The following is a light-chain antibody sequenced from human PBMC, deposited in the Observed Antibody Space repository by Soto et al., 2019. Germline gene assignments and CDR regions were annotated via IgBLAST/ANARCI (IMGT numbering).Light chain of an antibody. Sequence: QSVLTQPPSVSGAPGQRVTISCTGSRSNIGAGDAVYWYQQLPGTAPKLLIYDNTQRPSGVPDRFSASESGTSASLAITGLQSEDEADYYCPSCDDSLSGSVFGGGTKLTVL. J-gene: IGLJ2*01. CDR1: RSNIGAGDA. CDR3: PSCDDSLSGSV. V-gene: IGLV1-40*01. CDR2: DNT.